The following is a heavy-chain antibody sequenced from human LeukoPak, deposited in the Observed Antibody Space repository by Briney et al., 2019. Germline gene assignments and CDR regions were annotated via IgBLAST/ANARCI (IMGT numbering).Heavy chain of an antibody. J-gene: IGHJ4*02. CDR3: ARETAHCGGDCYDY. D-gene: IGHD2-21*01. V-gene: IGHV3-48*03. Sequence: PGGSLRLSCAGHGFIFSSYEINWVRQAPGKGLEWISYIGINEDNMYYADSVKGRFTISRDNAKGSVFLQMNSLRVEDTAVYYCARETAHCGGDCYDYWGQGTLVTVSS. CDR2: IGINEDNM. CDR1: GFIFSSYE.